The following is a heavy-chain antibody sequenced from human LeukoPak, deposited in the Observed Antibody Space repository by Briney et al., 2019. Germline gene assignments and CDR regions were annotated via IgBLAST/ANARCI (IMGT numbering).Heavy chain of an antibody. CDR2: ITSSGTTI. D-gene: IGHD6-19*01. CDR3: AKDYNKQWLGEYFQH. Sequence: GGSLRLSCAASGFIFSDYYMSWIRQAPGKGLEWVSYITSSGTTIFYADSVQGRFTISRDNAKNSLYLQMNSLRAEDTAVYYCAKDYNKQWLGEYFQHWGQGTLVTVSS. V-gene: IGHV3-11*04. J-gene: IGHJ1*01. CDR1: GFIFSDYY.